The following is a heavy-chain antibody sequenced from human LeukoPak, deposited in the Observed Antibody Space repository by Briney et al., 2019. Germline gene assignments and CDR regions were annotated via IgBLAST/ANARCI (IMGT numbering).Heavy chain of an antibody. CDR3: ARRWNYGRNYYIDV. D-gene: IGHD1-7*01. V-gene: IGHV4-34*01. CDR2: INDSGRI. J-gene: IGHJ6*03. Sequence: SETLSLTCAVYSGSFSGYYWSWIRQPPGKGLEWIGEINDSGRINYNPSLMSRVTVSVDTSKNQFSLRLTSVTATDTAVYYCARRWNYGRNYYIDVWGNGATVSVSS. CDR1: SGSFSGYY.